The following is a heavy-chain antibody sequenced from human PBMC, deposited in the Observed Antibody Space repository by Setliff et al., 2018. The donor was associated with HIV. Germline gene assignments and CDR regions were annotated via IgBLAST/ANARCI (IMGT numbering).Heavy chain of an antibody. CDR3: ARIFGDQGYYYGMDV. Sequence: TSETLSLTCSVSGGSITHYYWSWIRQPAGKGLEWIGRIYSGGNTDYNPSLRSRVTMSVDMSKNQFSLKLSSVTAADTAVYYCARIFGDQGYYYGMDVWGQGTTVTVSS. CDR1: GGSITHYY. CDR2: IYSGGNT. J-gene: IGHJ6*02. V-gene: IGHV4-4*07. D-gene: IGHD3-3*01.